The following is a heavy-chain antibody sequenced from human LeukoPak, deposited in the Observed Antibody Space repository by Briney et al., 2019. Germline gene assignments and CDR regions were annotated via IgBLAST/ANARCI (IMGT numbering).Heavy chain of an antibody. CDR1: GYTFTDYN. CDR3: ARDWDQLVPSKGGPPRYFYFMDV. V-gene: IGHV1-2*07. Sequence: ASVKVSCKTSGYTFTDYNMHWVRQAPGQGPEWMGWIDPNRGGTNYAHRFQDRVTITGDTSISTVYMELNNLRSDDTAVYYCARDWDQLVPSKGGPPRYFYFMDVWGKGTSVIVSS. CDR2: IDPNRGGT. D-gene: IGHD2-15*01. J-gene: IGHJ6*03.